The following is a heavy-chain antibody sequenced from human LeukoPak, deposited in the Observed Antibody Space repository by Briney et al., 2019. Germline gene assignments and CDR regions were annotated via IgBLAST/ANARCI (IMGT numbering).Heavy chain of an antibody. CDR2: INHSGST. D-gene: IGHD3-9*01. Sequence: ASETLSLTCAVYGGSFSGYYWSWIRRPPGKGLEWIGEINHSGSTNYNPSLKSRVTISVDTSKNQFSLKLSSVTAADTAVYYCARGSIFDWFRRGPYYYYGMDVWGKGTTVTVSS. CDR1: GGSFSGYY. V-gene: IGHV4-34*01. CDR3: ARGSIFDWFRRGPYYYYGMDV. J-gene: IGHJ6*04.